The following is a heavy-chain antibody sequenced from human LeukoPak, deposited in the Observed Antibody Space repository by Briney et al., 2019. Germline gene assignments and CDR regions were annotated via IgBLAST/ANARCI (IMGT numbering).Heavy chain of an antibody. CDR1: GYTFTSYY. CDR2: INPSGGST. CDR3: ASGGAAAGIDY. D-gene: IGHD6-13*01. V-gene: IGHV1-46*01. Sequence: ASVEVFCKASGYTFTSYYMHWVRQAPGQRLQGMGIINPSGGSTSYAQKFQGRVTMTRDTSTSTVYMELSSLRSEDTAVYYCASGGAAAGIDYWGQGTLVTVSS. J-gene: IGHJ4*02.